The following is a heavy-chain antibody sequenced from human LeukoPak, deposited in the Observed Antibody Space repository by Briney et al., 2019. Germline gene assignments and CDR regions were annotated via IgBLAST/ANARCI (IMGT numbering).Heavy chain of an antibody. CDR2: IIVSGTT. CDR3: AKGSVGNADFAS. D-gene: IGHD6-25*01. CDR1: GFTFSSFS. Sequence: GGSLRLSSAASGFTFSSFSMTWVRQAPGKGLEWVSSIIVSGTTYYAVSVKGGFTISRDSLRGTLFLQMDSLRVEDTAVYFCAKGSVGNADFASWGQGTLVTVSS. V-gene: IGHV3-23*01. J-gene: IGHJ4*02.